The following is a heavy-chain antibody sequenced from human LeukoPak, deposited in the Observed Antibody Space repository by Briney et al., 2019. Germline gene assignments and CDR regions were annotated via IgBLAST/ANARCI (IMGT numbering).Heavy chain of an antibody. CDR2: IWYDGSNK. CDR3: ARDSGWLLLGTYFDY. J-gene: IGHJ4*02. CDR1: GFTFSSYG. D-gene: IGHD3-3*01. Sequence: PGGSLRLSCAASGFTFSSYGMHWVRQAPGKGLEWVAVIWYDGSNKYYADSVKGRFTISRGNSKNTLYLQMNSLRAEDTAVYYCARDSGWLLLGTYFDYWGRGTLVTVSS. V-gene: IGHV3-33*01.